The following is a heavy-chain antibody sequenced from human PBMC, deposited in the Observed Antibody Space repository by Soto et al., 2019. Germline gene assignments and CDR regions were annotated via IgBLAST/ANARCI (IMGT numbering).Heavy chain of an antibody. CDR1: GYTFTSYG. CDR3: ATDRGSWGWRVRRGFDP. V-gene: IGHV1-18*01. D-gene: IGHD6-13*01. CDR2: ISAYNGNT. Sequence: QVQLVQSGAEVKKPGASVKVSCKASGYTFTSYGISWVRQAPGQGLEWMGWISAYNGNTNYAQKLQGRVTMTTDTSTSTAYMELRSLRSDDTAVYYCATDRGSWGWRVRRGFDPWGQGTLVTVSS. J-gene: IGHJ5*02.